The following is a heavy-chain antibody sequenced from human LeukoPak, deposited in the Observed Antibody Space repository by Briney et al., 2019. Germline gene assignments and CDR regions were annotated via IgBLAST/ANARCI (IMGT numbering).Heavy chain of an antibody. Sequence: PGGSLRLSCPASGFTFDDYGMSWVRQAPGKGLEWVSGINWNGGSTGYADSVKGRFTISRDNAKNSLYLQMNSLRAEDTALYYCARDQNYYGLGSYYRDFDYWGRGTLVTVSS. J-gene: IGHJ4*02. CDR1: GFTFDDYG. CDR3: ARDQNYYGLGSYYRDFDY. V-gene: IGHV3-20*04. D-gene: IGHD3-10*01. CDR2: INWNGGST.